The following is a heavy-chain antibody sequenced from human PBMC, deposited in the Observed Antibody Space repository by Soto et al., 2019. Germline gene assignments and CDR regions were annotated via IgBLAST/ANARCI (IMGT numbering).Heavy chain of an antibody. CDR3: ARRGVSSYYSNY. V-gene: IGHV4-39*01. CDR1: GGSISDSSYF. J-gene: IGHJ4*02. CDR2: IYYSGST. D-gene: IGHD2-15*01. Sequence: QLQLQESGPGLVKPSETLSLTCTVSGGSISDSSYFWDWIRQPPGKGLEWIGNIYYSGSTYYNLSLKSRVTIPVDTSKNQCSLKLSSVTAADTAVYYCARRGVSSYYSNYWGLGTLVTVSS.